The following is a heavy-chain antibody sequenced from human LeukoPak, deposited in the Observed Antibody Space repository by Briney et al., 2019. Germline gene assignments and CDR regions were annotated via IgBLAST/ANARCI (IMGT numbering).Heavy chain of an antibody. J-gene: IGHJ4*02. V-gene: IGHV4-59*01. CDR1: GGSISSYY. Sequence: RASETLSLTCTVSGGSISSYYWSWIRQPPGKRLEWIGYIYYSGSTNYNPSLKSRVTISVDTSKNQFSLKLSSVTAADTAVYYCARASLDYDFWSGYVYWGQGTLVTVSS. CDR2: IYYSGST. D-gene: IGHD3-3*01. CDR3: ARASLDYDFWSGYVY.